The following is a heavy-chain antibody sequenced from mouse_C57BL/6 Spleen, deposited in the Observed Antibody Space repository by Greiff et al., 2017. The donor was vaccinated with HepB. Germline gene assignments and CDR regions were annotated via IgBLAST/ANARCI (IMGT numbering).Heavy chain of an antibody. J-gene: IGHJ3*01. Sequence: VRLQQPGAELVRPGSSVKLSCKASGYTFTSYWMHWVKQRPIQGLEWIGNIDPSDSETHYNQKFKDKATLTVDKSSSTAYMQLSSLTSEDSAVYYCARGDKSWFAYWGQGTLVTVSA. CDR3: ARGDKSWFAY. V-gene: IGHV1-52*01. CDR2: IDPSDSET. CDR1: GYTFTSYW.